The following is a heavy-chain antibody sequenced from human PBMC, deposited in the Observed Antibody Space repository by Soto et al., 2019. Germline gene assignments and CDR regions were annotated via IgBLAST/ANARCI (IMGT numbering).Heavy chain of an antibody. V-gene: IGHV1-46*01. J-gene: IGHJ6*02. CDR2: INPSGGST. D-gene: IGHD3-22*01. CDR3: ARDVSITMIVVASYYYYGMDV. CDR1: GYTFTSYY. Sequence: ASVKVSCKASGYTFTSYYIHWVRQAPGQGLEWMGIINPSGGSTSYAQKFQGRVTMTRDTSTSTVYMELSSLRSEDTAVYYCARDVSITMIVVASYYYYGMDVWGQGTTVTVSS.